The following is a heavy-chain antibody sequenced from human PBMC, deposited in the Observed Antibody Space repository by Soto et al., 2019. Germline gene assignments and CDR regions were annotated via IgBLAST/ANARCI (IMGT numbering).Heavy chain of an antibody. Sequence: GGSLRLSCAASGFTFSSYGMHWVRQAPGKGLEWVAVIWYDGSNKYYADSVKGRFTISRDNSKNTLYLQMNSLRAEDTAVYYCARAEVVPPNFYYYYGMDVWGQGTTVTVSS. CDR3: ARAEVVPPNFYYYYGMDV. D-gene: IGHD2-2*01. V-gene: IGHV3-33*01. CDR2: IWYDGSNK. J-gene: IGHJ6*02. CDR1: GFTFSSYG.